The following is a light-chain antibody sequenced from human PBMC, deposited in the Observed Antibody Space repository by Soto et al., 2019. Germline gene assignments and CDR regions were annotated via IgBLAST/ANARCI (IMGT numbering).Light chain of an antibody. J-gene: IGKJ2*01. Sequence: EIVLTQSPGTLSLSPGEGATLSCRASQSVTSSYLAWYQKKPGRAPRLLIYAASNRANGIPDRFSGSGSGTDFTLTISRLEPEDFAVYYCQQYGTSPYTFGRGTELEIK. CDR2: AAS. V-gene: IGKV3-20*01. CDR1: QSVTSSY. CDR3: QQYGTSPYT.